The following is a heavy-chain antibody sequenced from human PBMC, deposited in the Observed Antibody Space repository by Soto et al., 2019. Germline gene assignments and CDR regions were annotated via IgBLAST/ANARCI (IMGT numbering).Heavy chain of an antibody. CDR1: GFTFSDYY. J-gene: IGHJ4*02. V-gene: IGHV3-11*01. CDR3: ARRKDRADC. Sequence: QVQLVESGGGLVKPGGSLRLSCVASGFTFSDYYMSWVRQAPGKGLEWVSYISSGGAIIYYADSVKGRFTISRDNAAKSLYLQMNSLRSEDTAVYYCARRKDRADCWGQGTLVTVSS. CDR2: ISSGGAII.